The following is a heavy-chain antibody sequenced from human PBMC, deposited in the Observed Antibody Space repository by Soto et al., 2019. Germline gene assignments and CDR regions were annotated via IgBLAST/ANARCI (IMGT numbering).Heavy chain of an antibody. CDR2: ISSSGSTI. J-gene: IGHJ4*02. V-gene: IGHV3-11*01. CDR1: GFTFSDYY. Sequence: GGSLRLSCAASGFTFSDYYMSWIRQAPGKGLEWVSYISSSGSTIYYADSVKGRFTISRDNAKNSLYLQMNSLRAEDTAVYYCARAPIDYDYIWGSYRYINYFDYWGQGTLVTVSS. CDR3: ARAPIDYDYIWGSYRYINYFDY. D-gene: IGHD3-16*02.